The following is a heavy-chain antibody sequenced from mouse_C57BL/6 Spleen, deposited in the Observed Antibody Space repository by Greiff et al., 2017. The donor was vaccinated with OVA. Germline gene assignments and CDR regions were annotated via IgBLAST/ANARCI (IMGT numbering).Heavy chain of an antibody. D-gene: IGHD4-1*01. CDR1: GYTFTGYW. J-gene: IGHJ2*01. CDR2: FLPGSGST. CDR3: ARSRRSGSYYFDY. V-gene: IGHV1-9*01. Sequence: QVQLQQSGAELMKPGASVKLSCKATGYTFTGYWIEWVKQRPGHGLEWIGEFLPGSGSTNYNEKFKGKATFTADTSSNTAYMQLSSLTTKDSAIYYCARSRRSGSYYFDYWGQGTTLTVSS.